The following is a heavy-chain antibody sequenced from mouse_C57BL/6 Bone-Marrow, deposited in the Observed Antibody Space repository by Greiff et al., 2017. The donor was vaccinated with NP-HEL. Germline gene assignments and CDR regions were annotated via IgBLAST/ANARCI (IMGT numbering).Heavy chain of an antibody. CDR2: IRNKANGYTT. J-gene: IGHJ2*01. D-gene: IGHD2-4*01. Sequence: EVQLVESGGGLVQPGGSLSLSCAASGFTFTDYYMSWVRQPPGKALEWLGFIRNKANGYTTEYSASVKGRFTISRDNSQSILYLQMNALRAEDSATYYCASLYDYGYFDYWGQGTTLTVSS. CDR3: ASLYDYGYFDY. V-gene: IGHV7-3*01. CDR1: GFTFTDYY.